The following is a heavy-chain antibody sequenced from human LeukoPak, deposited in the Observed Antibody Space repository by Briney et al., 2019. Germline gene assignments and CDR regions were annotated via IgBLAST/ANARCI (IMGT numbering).Heavy chain of an antibody. Sequence: PGGSLRLSCAASGFTFSSYSMNWVRQAPGKGLEWVAVISYDGSNKYYADSVKGRFTISRDTAKKSLFLQMNSLRAEDTAVYYCARARVTSIAAADYLDYWGQGTLVTVSS. V-gene: IGHV3-30*03. CDR1: GFTFSSYS. D-gene: IGHD6-13*01. CDR2: ISYDGSNK. J-gene: IGHJ4*02. CDR3: ARARVTSIAAADYLDY.